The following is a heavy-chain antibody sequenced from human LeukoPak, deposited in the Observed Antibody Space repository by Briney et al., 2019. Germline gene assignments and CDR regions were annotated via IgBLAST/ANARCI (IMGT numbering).Heavy chain of an antibody. CDR1: GFTFSSYE. CDR3: ARERSYCSGGSCFNWFDP. V-gene: IGHV3-48*03. J-gene: IGHJ5*02. CDR2: ISSSGSTI. D-gene: IGHD2-15*01. Sequence: PGGPLRLSCAASGFTFSSYEMNWVRRAPGKGLEWVSYISSSGSTIYYADSVKGRFTISRDNAKNSLYLQMNSLRAEDTAVYYCARERSYCSGGSCFNWFDPWGQGTLVTVSS.